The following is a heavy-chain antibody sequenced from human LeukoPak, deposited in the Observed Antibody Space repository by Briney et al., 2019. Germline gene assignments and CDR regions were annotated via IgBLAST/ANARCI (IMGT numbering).Heavy chain of an antibody. D-gene: IGHD5-18*01. V-gene: IGHV3-48*03. CDR2: IGTSSNTI. CDR3: VRLLNRLYSYGYDH. Sequence: TGGSLRLSCAASGFIFSNHDMNWVRQAPGKGLEWVSYIGTSSNTILYADSMKGRFTISRDNAENSLYLQMNSLRADDTAIYYCVRLLNRLYSYGYDHWGQGTLVTVST. J-gene: IGHJ5*02. CDR1: GFIFSNHD.